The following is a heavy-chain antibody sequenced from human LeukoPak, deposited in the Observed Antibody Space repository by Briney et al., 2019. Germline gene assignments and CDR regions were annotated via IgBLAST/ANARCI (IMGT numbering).Heavy chain of an antibody. CDR3: AKGPGMAAALDY. D-gene: IGHD6-13*01. CDR1: GFTFDDYA. J-gene: IGHJ4*02. Sequence: PGRSLRLSCAASGFTFDDYAMHWVRQAPGKGLEWVSGISWNSGSIGYADSVKGRFTISRDNAKNSLYLQMNSLRAEDTALYYCAKGPGMAAALDYWGQGTLVAVSS. CDR2: ISWNSGSI. V-gene: IGHV3-9*01.